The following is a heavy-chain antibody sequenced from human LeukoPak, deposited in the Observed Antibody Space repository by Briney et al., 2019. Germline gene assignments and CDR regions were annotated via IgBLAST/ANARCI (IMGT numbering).Heavy chain of an antibody. CDR2: IYYSGST. V-gene: IGHV4-59*01. CDR3: ARGSRPVYNLLTGKRYFDY. D-gene: IGHD3-9*01. Sequence: SETLSLTCTVSGGSISSYYWSWIRQPSGKGLEWIGYIYYSGSTNYNPSLKSRVTISVDTSKNQFSLKLSSVTAADTAVYYCARGSRPVYNLLTGKRYFDYWGQGTLLTVSS. CDR1: GGSISSYY. J-gene: IGHJ4*02.